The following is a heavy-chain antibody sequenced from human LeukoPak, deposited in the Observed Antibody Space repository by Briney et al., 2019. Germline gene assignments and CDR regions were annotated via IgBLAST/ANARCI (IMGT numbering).Heavy chain of an antibody. D-gene: IGHD7-27*01. J-gene: IGHJ4*02. CDR1: GFTFSSYA. Sequence: GGSLRLSCAASGFTFSSYAMTWVRQAPGKGLEWVSGISGSGGRTYYADSVKGRFTISRDNSKNTLYLQMNSLRAEDTAVYYCAKDLWGRNPDYFDYWGQGTLVTVSA. V-gene: IGHV3-23*01. CDR2: ISGSGGRT. CDR3: AKDLWGRNPDYFDY.